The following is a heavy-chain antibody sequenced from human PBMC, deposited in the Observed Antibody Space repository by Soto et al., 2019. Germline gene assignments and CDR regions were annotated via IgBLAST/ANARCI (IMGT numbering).Heavy chain of an antibody. CDR3: ASSLKVPAAMLDNWFDP. Sequence: SETLSLTCTVSGGSISSYYWSWIRQPPGKGLEWIGYIYYSGSTNYNPSLKSRVTISVDTSKNQFSLKLSSVTAADTAVYYCASSLKVPAAMLDNWFDPWGQGTLVTVSS. CDR1: GGSISSYY. D-gene: IGHD2-2*01. CDR2: IYYSGST. V-gene: IGHV4-59*01. J-gene: IGHJ5*02.